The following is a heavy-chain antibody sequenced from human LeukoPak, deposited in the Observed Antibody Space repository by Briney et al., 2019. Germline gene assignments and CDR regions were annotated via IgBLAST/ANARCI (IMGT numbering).Heavy chain of an antibody. CDR2: INSDGSST. CDR3: VRDGYSYGFMLAFDI. D-gene: IGHD5-18*01. V-gene: IGHV3-74*01. CDR1: GFTFSGYW. Sequence: GGSLRLSCAASGFTFSGYWMHWVRQAPGKGLVWASRINSDGSSTSFADSVKGRFTISRDSAKHTLYLQMNSLRAEDTAVYYCVRDGYSYGFMLAFDIWGLGTRVTVSS. J-gene: IGHJ3*02.